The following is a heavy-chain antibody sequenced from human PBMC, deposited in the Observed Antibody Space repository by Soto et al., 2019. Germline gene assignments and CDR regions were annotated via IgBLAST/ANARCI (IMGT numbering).Heavy chain of an antibody. Sequence: PSETLSLTCAVSGGSISSGGYSWSWIRQPPGKGLEWIGYIYHSGSTYYNPSLKSRVTISVDRSKNQFSLKLSSVTAADTAVYYCARGLRYCSGGSCYPGNWFDHWGQGTLVTVSS. V-gene: IGHV4-30-2*01. J-gene: IGHJ5*02. CDR3: ARGLRYCSGGSCYPGNWFDH. CDR1: GGSISSGGYS. D-gene: IGHD2-15*01. CDR2: IYHSGST.